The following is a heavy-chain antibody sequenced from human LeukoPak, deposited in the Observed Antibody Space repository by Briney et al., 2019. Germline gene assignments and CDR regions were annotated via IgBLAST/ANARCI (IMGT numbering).Heavy chain of an antibody. V-gene: IGHV4-39*07. Sequence: SATLSLTCTVSGDSITSHNYYWGWIRQPPGRGLEWIGSRYYSGSTYYNPSLKSRVTISVDTSKNQFSLKLSSVTAADTAVYYCARDIDFYYPFDIWGQGTMVTVSS. D-gene: IGHD3/OR15-3a*01. CDR1: GDSITSHNYY. CDR3: ARDIDFYYPFDI. CDR2: RYYSGST. J-gene: IGHJ3*02.